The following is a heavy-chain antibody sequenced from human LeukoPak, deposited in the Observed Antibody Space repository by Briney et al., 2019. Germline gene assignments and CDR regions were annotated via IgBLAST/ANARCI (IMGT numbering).Heavy chain of an antibody. Sequence: SETLSLTCTVSGGSISTYYWSWIRQPPGKGLEWIGYIHYSGSTNYNPSLKSRVTISIDTSKNQFSLKLRSVTAADTAVYYCTKGGEMSTVDYWGQGTLVTVS. CDR1: GGSISTYY. CDR3: TKGGEMSTVDY. J-gene: IGHJ4*02. D-gene: IGHD5-24*01. V-gene: IGHV4-59*01. CDR2: IHYSGST.